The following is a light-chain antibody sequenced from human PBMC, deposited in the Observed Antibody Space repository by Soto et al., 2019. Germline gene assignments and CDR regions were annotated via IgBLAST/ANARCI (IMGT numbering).Light chain of an antibody. V-gene: IGKV1-5*03. CDR2: KAS. CDR3: QQYYSFPRT. J-gene: IGKJ1*01. Sequence: DIQMTQSPSTLSASVGDRVTITCRASQSISSWLAWYQQKPGKAPKLLIYKASSLESGVPSRFSGSGSGTDFTLTISCLQSEDFATYYCQQYYSFPRTFGQGTKVDNK. CDR1: QSISSW.